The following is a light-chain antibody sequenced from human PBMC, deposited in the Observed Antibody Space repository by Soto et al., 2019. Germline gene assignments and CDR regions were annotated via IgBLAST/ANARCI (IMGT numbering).Light chain of an antibody. V-gene: IGKV1-39*01. Sequence: DIQMTQSPSSLSASAGDRVTITCRASQGISTYLKWYQHRPGKAPKLLIFDASTLQRGVPSRFSGSGAGTEFNITFTRLQPEDFATYYWQQTYRTRTFGPGTTV. J-gene: IGKJ1*01. CDR2: DAS. CDR1: QGISTY. CDR3: QQTYRTRT.